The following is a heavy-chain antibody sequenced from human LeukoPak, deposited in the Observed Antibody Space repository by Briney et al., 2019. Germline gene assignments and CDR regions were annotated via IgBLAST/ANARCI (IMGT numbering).Heavy chain of an antibody. Sequence: SGGSLRLSCAASGLSFGFYAMSWVRQAPGKGLEWVSSISGGGAGTYYADSVRGRFTISRDNPKNTLYLQMDSLRAEDTALYYCAKDFVRYNIQFDYWGQGALVTVSS. V-gene: IGHV3-23*01. J-gene: IGHJ4*02. CDR2: ISGGGAGT. CDR1: GLSFGFYA. CDR3: AKDFVRYNIQFDY. D-gene: IGHD1-14*01.